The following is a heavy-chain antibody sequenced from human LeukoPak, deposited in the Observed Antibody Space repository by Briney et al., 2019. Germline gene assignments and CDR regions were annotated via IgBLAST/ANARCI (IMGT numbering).Heavy chain of an antibody. J-gene: IGHJ4*02. CDR1: GGSISSSSYN. CDR2: VYYSGST. V-gene: IGHV4-39*01. D-gene: IGHD6-19*01. CDR3: GRRRVLGWYGTYFDY. Sequence: PSETLSLTCTVSGGSISSSSYNWGWIRQPPGKGLEWIGSVYYSGSTYYNPSLKSRVTISVDTSKNQFSLKLSSVTAADTAVYYCGRRRVLGWYGTYFDYWGQGTLVTVSS.